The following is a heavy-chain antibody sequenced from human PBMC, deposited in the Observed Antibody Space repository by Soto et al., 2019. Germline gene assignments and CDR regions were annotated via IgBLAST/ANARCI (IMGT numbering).Heavy chain of an antibody. D-gene: IGHD3-3*01. J-gene: IGHJ6*02. Sequence: EVQLVESGGGLVKPGGSLRLSCAASGFTFSNAWMNWVRQAPGKGLEWVGRIKSKTDGGTTDYAAPVKGRFTISRDDSKNTLYLQMNSLKTEDTAVYYCTTEIFPTQDSYYYGMDVWGQGTTVTVSS. CDR1: GFTFSNAW. CDR2: IKSKTDGGTT. CDR3: TTEIFPTQDSYYYGMDV. V-gene: IGHV3-15*07.